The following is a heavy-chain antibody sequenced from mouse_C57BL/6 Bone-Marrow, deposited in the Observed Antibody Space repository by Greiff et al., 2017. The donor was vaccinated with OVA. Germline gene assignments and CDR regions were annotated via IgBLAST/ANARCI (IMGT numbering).Heavy chain of an antibody. CDR1: GYTFTSYW. CDR3: ARDGDYYYGSSPYAMDY. Sequence: QVQLKQPGAELVKPGASVKMSCKASGYTFTSYWITWVKQRPGQGLEWIGDIYPGSGSTNYNEKFKSKATLTVDTSSSTAYMQLSSLTSEDSAVYYCARDGDYYYGSSPYAMDYRGQGTSVTVSS. CDR2: IYPGSGST. J-gene: IGHJ4*01. V-gene: IGHV1-55*01. D-gene: IGHD1-1*01.